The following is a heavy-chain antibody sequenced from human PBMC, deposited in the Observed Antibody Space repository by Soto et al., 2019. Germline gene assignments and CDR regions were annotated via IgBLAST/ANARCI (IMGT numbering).Heavy chain of an antibody. Sequence: ASVKVSCKASGYTFTSYGLSWVRQAPGQGLEWMGWISAYNGNTNYAQNLQGRVTMTTDTSTSTAYTKLRSLRSDDTAAYFCAGAGPFRSSWEPIDHWGQGTLVTVSS. CDR3: AGAGPFRSSWEPIDH. CDR1: GYTFTSYG. CDR2: ISAYNGNT. V-gene: IGHV1-18*04. J-gene: IGHJ4*02. D-gene: IGHD6-13*01.